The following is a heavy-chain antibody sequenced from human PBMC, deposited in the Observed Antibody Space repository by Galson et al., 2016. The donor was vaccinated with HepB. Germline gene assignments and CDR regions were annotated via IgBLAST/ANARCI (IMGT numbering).Heavy chain of an antibody. D-gene: IGHD6-19*01. CDR1: GFTFSSYG. J-gene: IGHJ3*02. CDR3: ARDAPVDVTAFDI. V-gene: IGHV3-33*01. Sequence: SLRLSCAASGFTFSSYGMHWVRQAPGKGLEWVAVIWYGGSNKYYADSVKGRFTISRDNSKNTLYLQMNSLRAEDTAVYYCARDAPVDVTAFDIWGQGTMVTVSS. CDR2: IWYGGSNK.